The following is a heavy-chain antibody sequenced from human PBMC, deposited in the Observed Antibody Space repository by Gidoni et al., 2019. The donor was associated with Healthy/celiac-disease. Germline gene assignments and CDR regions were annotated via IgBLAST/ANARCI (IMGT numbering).Heavy chain of an antibody. D-gene: IGHD5-12*01. Sequence: QVQLLQSGAEVKKPGASVTVSCKASGYTFTSYYMHWVRQAPGQGLEWMGIINPSGGSTSYAKKFQGRVTMTRDTCTSTVYMELSSLRSEDTAVYYCASGDGYNYGGFDYWCQGTLVTVSS. CDR1: GYTFTSYY. J-gene: IGHJ4*02. CDR3: ASGDGYNYGGFDY. V-gene: IGHV1-46*03. CDR2: INPSGGST.